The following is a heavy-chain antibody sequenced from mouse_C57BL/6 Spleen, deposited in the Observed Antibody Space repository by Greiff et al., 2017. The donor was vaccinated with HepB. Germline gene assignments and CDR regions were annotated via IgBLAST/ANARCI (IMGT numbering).Heavy chain of an antibody. CDR2: INPSSGYT. CDR3: ARYRGNYDYFDY. CDR1: GYTFTSYT. V-gene: IGHV1-4*01. D-gene: IGHD2-1*01. J-gene: IGHJ2*01. Sequence: QVHVKQSGAELARPGASVKMSCKASGYTFTSYTMHWVNQRPGQGLEWIGYINPSSGYTKYNQKFKDKATLTADKSSSTAYMQLSSLTSEDSAVYYCARYRGNYDYFDYWGQGTTLTVSS.